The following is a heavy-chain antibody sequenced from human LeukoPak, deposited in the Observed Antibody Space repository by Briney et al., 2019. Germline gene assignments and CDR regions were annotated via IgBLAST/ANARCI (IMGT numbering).Heavy chain of an antibody. V-gene: IGHV4-59*01. D-gene: IGHD6-13*01. CDR2: IHYRGST. J-gene: IGHJ5*02. Sequence: PSETLSLTCTVSGGSISSYYWSWIRQPPGKGLEWIAYIHYRGSTNYNLSFTNRRSISVDTPKNQFSLKQSSVPAADTTVYYYAVEGITGFGWFDPWGQGTLVTVSS. CDR1: GGSISSYY. CDR3: AVEGITGFGWFDP.